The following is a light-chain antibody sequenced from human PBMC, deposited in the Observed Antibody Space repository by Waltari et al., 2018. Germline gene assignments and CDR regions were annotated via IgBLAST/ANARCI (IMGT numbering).Light chain of an antibody. Sequence: QSALTQPASVSGSPGQSITISCTGTSSDIGSYNHVSWYQQHPGRVPKLIICEVNTRPSGVSTRFSGSKSGNTASLTISGLQTEDEADYYCSSYTTSTTWVFGGGTKVTVL. CDR3: SSYTTSTTWV. J-gene: IGLJ3*02. CDR2: EVN. CDR1: SSDIGSYNH. V-gene: IGLV2-14*01.